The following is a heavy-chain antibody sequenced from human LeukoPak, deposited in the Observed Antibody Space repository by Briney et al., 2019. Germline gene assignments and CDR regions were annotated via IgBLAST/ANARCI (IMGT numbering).Heavy chain of an antibody. V-gene: IGHV3-23*01. J-gene: IGHJ4*02. Sequence: GGSLRLSCAASGFTFSSYAMSWVRQAPGKGLEWVSAISGSGGSTYYADSVKGRFTISRDNSKNTLYLQMNSLRAEDTAVYYCAKVSSGSGSYYKSPSPNFDYWGQGTLVTVSS. CDR2: ISGSGGST. CDR3: AKVSSGSGSYYKSPSPNFDY. CDR1: GFTFSSYA. D-gene: IGHD3-10*01.